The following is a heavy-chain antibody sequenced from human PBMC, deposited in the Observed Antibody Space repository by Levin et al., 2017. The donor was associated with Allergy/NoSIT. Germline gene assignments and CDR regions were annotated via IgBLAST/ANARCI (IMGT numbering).Heavy chain of an antibody. CDR2: IRSKAYGGTT. CDR3: TRDVVVAAPGHYYYYGMDV. J-gene: IGHJ6*02. V-gene: IGHV3-49*03. CDR1: GFTFGDYA. D-gene: IGHD2-15*01. Sequence: GESLKISCTASGFTFGDYAMSWFRQAPGKGLEWVGFIRSKAYGGTTEYAASVKGRFTISRDDSKSIAYLQMNSLKTEDTAVYYCTRDVVVAAPGHYYYYGMDVWGQGTTVTVSS.